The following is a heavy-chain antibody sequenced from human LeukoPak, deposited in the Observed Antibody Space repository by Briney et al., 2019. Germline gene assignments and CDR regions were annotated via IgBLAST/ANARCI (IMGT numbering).Heavy chain of an antibody. D-gene: IGHD6-19*01. CDR2: IYYSGST. V-gene: IGHV4-59*01. Sequence: ASETLSLTCTVSGGSISSYYWSWIRQPPGKGLEWIGYIYYSGSTNYNPSLKSRVTISVDTSKNQFSLKLSSVTAADTAVYYCASSWYSSGWQSQNWFDPWGQGTLVTVSS. CDR1: GGSISSYY. CDR3: ASSWYSSGWQSQNWFDP. J-gene: IGHJ5*02.